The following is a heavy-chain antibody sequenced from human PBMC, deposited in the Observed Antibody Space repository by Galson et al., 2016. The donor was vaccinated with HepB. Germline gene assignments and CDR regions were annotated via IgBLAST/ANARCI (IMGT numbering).Heavy chain of an antibody. J-gene: IGHJ4*02. D-gene: IGHD3-16*01. Sequence: QSGAEVKKPGESLRISCKGSGYSFTDYWIGWVRQMPGKGLEWMGIIYPGDSHNRYSPSFQGQVTISADKSISTAYLQWSSLKASDTAIYYCARRLTHDSKIWDIDYWGQGTLVTVSS. CDR3: ARRLTHDSKIWDIDY. CDR1: GYSFTDYW. V-gene: IGHV5-51*01. CDR2: IYPGDSHN.